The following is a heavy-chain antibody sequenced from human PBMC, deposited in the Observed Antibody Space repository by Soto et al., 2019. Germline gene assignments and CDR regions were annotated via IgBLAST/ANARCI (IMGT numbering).Heavy chain of an antibody. J-gene: IGHJ4*02. V-gene: IGHV1-69*06. CDR2: IIPIFGTT. CDR1: GGTFSSYA. Sequence: QVQLVQSGAEVKKPGSSVKVSCKASGGTFSSYAISWVRQAPGQGLLWMGGIIPIFGTTNYAQKLQGRVTMTTDTSTSTAYMELRSLRSDDTAVYYCAREGAFAGYCSSTSCFDYWGQGTLVTVSS. D-gene: IGHD2-2*01. CDR3: AREGAFAGYCSSTSCFDY.